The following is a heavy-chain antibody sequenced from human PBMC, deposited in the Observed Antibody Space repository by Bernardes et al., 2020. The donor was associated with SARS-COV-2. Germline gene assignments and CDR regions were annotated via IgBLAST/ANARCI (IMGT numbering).Heavy chain of an antibody. J-gene: IGHJ4*02. CDR1: GGSISSSY. CDR2: LYYSGST. CDR3: ARRRVATYYFDY. D-gene: IGHD5-12*01. V-gene: IGHV4-59*08. Sequence: SETLSLTCTVSGGSISSSYWNWIRQPPGPGLAWIAYLYYSGSTNYNPSLKSRVTMSVDTSKNQFSLKLRSVAAADTAVYYCARRRVATYYFDYWGLGTPVTVSS.